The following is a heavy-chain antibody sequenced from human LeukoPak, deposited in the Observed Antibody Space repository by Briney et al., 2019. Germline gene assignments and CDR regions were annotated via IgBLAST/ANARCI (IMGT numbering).Heavy chain of an antibody. CDR3: ARDHRSTVTTYYYYGMDV. Sequence: GASVKVSCKASGYTFINYAISWVRQAPGQGLEWMGWISAYNGNTNYAQRLQGRVTMTTDTSTSTAYMELRSLRSDDTAVYYCARDHRSTVTTYYYYGMDVWGQGTTVTVSS. J-gene: IGHJ6*02. CDR1: GYTFINYA. V-gene: IGHV1-18*01. CDR2: ISAYNGNT. D-gene: IGHD4-17*01.